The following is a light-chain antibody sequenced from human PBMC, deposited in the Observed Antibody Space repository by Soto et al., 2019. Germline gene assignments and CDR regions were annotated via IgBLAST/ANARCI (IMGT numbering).Light chain of an antibody. Sequence: ILLAQPPCTLSWFAGGNAALSWRGSQSVSSSYLAWYQQKPGQAPRLLIYGASSRATGIPYRFSGSASGTDFTLTISRVETEDFAVYYRQQYGSSLWTFAQGTQVDIK. J-gene: IGKJ1*01. CDR3: QQYGSSLWT. CDR1: QSVSSSY. CDR2: GAS. V-gene: IGKV3-20*01.